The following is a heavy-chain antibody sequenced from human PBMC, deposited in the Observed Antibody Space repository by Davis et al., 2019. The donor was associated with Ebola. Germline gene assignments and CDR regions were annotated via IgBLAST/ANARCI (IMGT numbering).Heavy chain of an antibody. CDR3: ASERNNWFDP. Sequence: SETLSLTCAVSGGSISNSNWWSWVRQPPGKGVEWIGFISYIGNTNYNPSLKSRVIISVDTSKNQFSLKLTSVTAADTAVYYCASERNNWFDPWGQGTLVTVSS. J-gene: IGHJ5*02. V-gene: IGHV4-4*02. CDR1: GGSISNSNW. CDR2: ISYIGNT.